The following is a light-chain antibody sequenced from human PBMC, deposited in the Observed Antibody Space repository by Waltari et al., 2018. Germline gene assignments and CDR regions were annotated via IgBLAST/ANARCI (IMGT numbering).Light chain of an antibody. Sequence: DFQLTQSPSSLSASVGDRVTITCRTSQSVRIYLNWYQQKPGKAPNLLIYVASNLQSGVPSRFSGSGSGTDFTLTISSVQPEDCATYYCQQSYSGPPITFGQGTRLDIK. CDR3: QQSYSGPPIT. V-gene: IGKV1-39*01. CDR2: VAS. CDR1: QSVRIY. J-gene: IGKJ5*01.